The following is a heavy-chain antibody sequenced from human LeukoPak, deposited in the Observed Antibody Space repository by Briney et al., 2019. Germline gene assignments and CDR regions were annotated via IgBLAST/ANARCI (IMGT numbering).Heavy chain of an antibody. J-gene: IGHJ6*03. CDR3: ASGSDSSGYPPYYYYYYMDV. CDR1: GGSISSYY. CDR2: IYYSGST. Sequence: MPSETLSLTCTVSGGSISSYYWSWIRQPPGKGLEWIGYIYYSGSTSYNPSLKSRVTISVDTSKNQFSLKLSSVTAADTAVYYCASGSDSSGYPPYYYYYYMDVWGKGTTVTVSS. D-gene: IGHD3-22*01. V-gene: IGHV4-59*01.